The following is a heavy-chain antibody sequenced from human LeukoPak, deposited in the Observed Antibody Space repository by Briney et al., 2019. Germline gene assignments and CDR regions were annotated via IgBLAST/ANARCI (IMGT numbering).Heavy chain of an antibody. D-gene: IGHD1-20*01. CDR2: IKQDGSEK. CDR3: AKENNWNDGRFNYLDY. Sequence: GGSLRLSCAASGFTFSSYWMSWVRQAPGKGLEWVANIKQDGSEKYYVDSVKGRFTISRDNSKNTLYLQMNGLRAEDTAVYYCAKENNWNDGRFNYLDYWGQGTLVTVSS. J-gene: IGHJ4*02. V-gene: IGHV3-7*03. CDR1: GFTFSSYW.